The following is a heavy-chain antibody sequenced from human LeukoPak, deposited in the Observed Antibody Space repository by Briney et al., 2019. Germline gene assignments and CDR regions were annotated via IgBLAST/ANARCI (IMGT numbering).Heavy chain of an antibody. J-gene: IGHJ1*01. Sequence: SETLSLTCTVSGGSISSSSYYWGWARQPPGKGLEWIGSIYYSGSTYYNPSLKSRVTISVDTSKNQFSPKLSSVTAADTAVYYCASTYYDFWSGYLMHFQHWGQGTLVTVSS. CDR2: IYYSGST. CDR3: ASTYYDFWSGYLMHFQH. CDR1: GGSISSSSYY. V-gene: IGHV4-39*01. D-gene: IGHD3-3*01.